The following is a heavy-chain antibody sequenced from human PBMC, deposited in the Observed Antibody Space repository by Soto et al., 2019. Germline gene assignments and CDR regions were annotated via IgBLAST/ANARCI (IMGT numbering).Heavy chain of an antibody. D-gene: IGHD1-26*01. CDR1: VFTFTNAW. V-gene: IGHV3-15*07. CDR2: IKSKTDGGTT. Sequence: ESGGDLVKPGGSLRLSCAASVFTFTNAWMNWVRQAPGKGLEWVGRIKSKTDGGTTDYAAPVKGRFTISRDDSKNTLYLQMNSLKIEDTAVYYCSTPTGSYYSQFDYWGHGTLVTVSS. CDR3: STPTGSYYSQFDY. J-gene: IGHJ4*01.